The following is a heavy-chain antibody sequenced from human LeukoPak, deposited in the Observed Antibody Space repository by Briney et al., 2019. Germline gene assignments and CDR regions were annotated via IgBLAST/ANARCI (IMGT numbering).Heavy chain of an antibody. D-gene: IGHD3-22*01. CDR1: GFTFSSYG. Sequence: PGRSLRLSCAASGFTFSSYGMHWVRQAPGKGLEWVAVMSYDGINKYYADSVKGRFTISRDNPKNTLYLHMNSLRAEDTAVYYCAKDYKYYYSESGGPDYWGQGTLVTVSS. V-gene: IGHV3-30*18. CDR2: MSYDGINK. J-gene: IGHJ4*02. CDR3: AKDYKYYYSESGGPDY.